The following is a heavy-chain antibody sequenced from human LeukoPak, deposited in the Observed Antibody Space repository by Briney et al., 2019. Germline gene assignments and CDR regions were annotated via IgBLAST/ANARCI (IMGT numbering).Heavy chain of an antibody. CDR3: ARGEMATIMDAFDI. J-gene: IGHJ3*02. CDR1: GYTFTSYY. D-gene: IGHD5-24*01. CDR2: INPSGGST. V-gene: IGHV1-46*01. Sequence: ASVKVSCKASGYTFTSYYMHWVRQAPGQGLEWMGIINPSGGSTSYAQKFQGRVTITADKSTSTAYMELSSLRSEDTAVYYCARGEMATIMDAFDIWGQGTMVTVSS.